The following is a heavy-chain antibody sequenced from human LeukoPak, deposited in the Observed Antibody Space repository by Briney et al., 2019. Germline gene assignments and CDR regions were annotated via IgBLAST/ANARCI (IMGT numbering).Heavy chain of an antibody. V-gene: IGHV1-46*01. CDR3: AREATMVRGVIPGFDY. J-gene: IGHJ4*02. CDR2: INPTGGIT. CDR1: GYTFTSYY. D-gene: IGHD3-10*01. Sequence: ASVKVSCKASGYTFTSYYMNWVRQAPGQGLEWMGLINPTGGITGYAQKFQGRVTITRDMSASTDYMELSSLTSEDTAIYYCAREATMVRGVIPGFDYWGQGTLVTVSS.